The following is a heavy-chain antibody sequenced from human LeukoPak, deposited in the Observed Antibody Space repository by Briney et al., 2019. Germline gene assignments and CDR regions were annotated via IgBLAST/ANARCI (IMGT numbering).Heavy chain of an antibody. Sequence: GGSLRLSCAASGFTFSSYAMHWVRQAPGKGLEWVAVISYDGSNKYYADSVKGRFTISRDNSKNTLYLQMNSLRAEDTAVYYCARAHSIDYYHGMDVWGQGTTVTVSS. CDR1: GFTFSSYA. V-gene: IGHV3-30-3*01. J-gene: IGHJ6*02. D-gene: IGHD1-26*01. CDR3: ARAHSIDYYHGMDV. CDR2: ISYDGSNK.